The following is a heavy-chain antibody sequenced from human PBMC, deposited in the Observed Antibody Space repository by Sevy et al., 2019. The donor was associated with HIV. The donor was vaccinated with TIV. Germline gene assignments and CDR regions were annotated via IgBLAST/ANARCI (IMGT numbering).Heavy chain of an antibody. CDR3: AKGAGQWLGDAFDV. J-gene: IGHJ3*01. Sequence: GGSLRLSCTASGFTFDDYAIHWVRQAPGKGLEWVSGLSWNSGTIDYAGSVKGRFTISRDNAKKSLYLQMNSLRAEDTALYYCAKGAGQWLGDAFDVWGQGTMVTVSS. CDR1: GFTFDDYA. V-gene: IGHV3-9*01. D-gene: IGHD6-19*01. CDR2: LSWNSGTI.